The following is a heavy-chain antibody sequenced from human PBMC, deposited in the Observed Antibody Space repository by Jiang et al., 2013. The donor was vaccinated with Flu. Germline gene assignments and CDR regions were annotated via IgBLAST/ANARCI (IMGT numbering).Heavy chain of an antibody. J-gene: IGHJ3*02. D-gene: IGHD3-22*01. CDR1: GGSISSGGYS. Sequence: GSGLVKPSQTLSLTCAVSGGSISSGGYSWSWIRQPPGKGLEWIGYIYHSGSTYYNPSLKSRVTISVDRSKNQFSLKLSSVTAADTAVYYCARGRSGYHGGHRAARGDAFDIWGQGTMVTVSS. V-gene: IGHV4-30-2*01. CDR2: IYHSGST. CDR3: ARGRSGYHGGHRAARGDAFDI.